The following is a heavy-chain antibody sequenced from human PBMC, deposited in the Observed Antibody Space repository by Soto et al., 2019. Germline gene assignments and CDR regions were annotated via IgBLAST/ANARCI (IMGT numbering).Heavy chain of an antibody. CDR2: ISFDGSNK. J-gene: IGHJ6*03. CDR1: GFTFSSYV. Sequence: PAESLRLSCAASGFTFSSYVMHWVRRDPGKGLYRVAGISFDGSNKYYANSVKGRFTISRDNSKNTLYLQMNSLRAEDTAVYYCAKEGREDYDFWSGYFRKTYYYYYMDVWGKGTTVTVSS. V-gene: IGHV3-30*18. CDR3: AKEGREDYDFWSGYFRKTYYYYYMDV. D-gene: IGHD3-3*01.